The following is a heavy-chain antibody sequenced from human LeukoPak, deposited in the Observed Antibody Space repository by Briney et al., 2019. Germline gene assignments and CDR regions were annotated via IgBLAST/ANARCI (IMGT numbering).Heavy chain of an antibody. J-gene: IGHJ4*02. CDR3: ARARFGYNRGPFDY. CDR2: ISYDGSNK. Sequence: GGSLRLSCAASGFTFSNYAMHWVRQAPGKGLEWVAFISYDGSNKHYADSVKGRLTISRDNSKNTLYLQMNSLRPEDTAVYYCARARFGYNRGPFDYWGQGILVTVSS. D-gene: IGHD5-24*01. CDR1: GFTFSNYA. V-gene: IGHV3-30-3*01.